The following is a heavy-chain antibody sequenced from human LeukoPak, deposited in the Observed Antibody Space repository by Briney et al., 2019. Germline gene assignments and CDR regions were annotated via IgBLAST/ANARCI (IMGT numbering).Heavy chain of an antibody. Sequence: PGGSLRLSCAASGFTFRKSGMHWFRQTPGKGLEWAASIWDDGRNKYYADSVKGRFTISRDNSKNTLYLQMNSLRVEDTAVYYCARGGGFDPWGQGTLVTVSS. CDR2: IWDDGRNK. CDR1: GFTFRKSG. V-gene: IGHV3-33*01. CDR3: ARGGGFDP. J-gene: IGHJ5*02.